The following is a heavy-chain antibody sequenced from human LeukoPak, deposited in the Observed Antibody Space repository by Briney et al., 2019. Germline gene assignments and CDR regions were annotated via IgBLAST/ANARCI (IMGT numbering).Heavy chain of an antibody. CDR3: AREYSGSERAFDI. Sequence: SETLSLTCTVSGGSISSYYWSWIRQPPGKGLEWIGYIYYSGSTNYNPSLKSRVTISVDTSKNQFSVKLSSVTAADTAVYYCAREYSGSERAFDIWGQGTMVTVSS. CDR2: IYYSGST. CDR1: GGSISSYY. V-gene: IGHV4-59*12. D-gene: IGHD1-26*01. J-gene: IGHJ3*02.